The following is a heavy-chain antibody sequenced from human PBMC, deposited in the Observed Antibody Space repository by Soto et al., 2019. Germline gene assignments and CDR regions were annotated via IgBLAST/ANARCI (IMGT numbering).Heavy chain of an antibody. CDR3: ARAKVGSGWYRSVNYFDY. V-gene: IGHV4-30-4*01. CDR1: GGSISSGDYY. D-gene: IGHD6-13*01. CDR2: IYYSGST. Sequence: NPSETLSLTCTVSGGSISSGDYYWSWIRQPPGRGLEWIGYIYYSGSTYYNPSLKSRVTISVDTSKNQFSLKLSSVTAADTAVYYCARAKVGSGWYRSVNYFDYWGQGTLVTVSS. J-gene: IGHJ4*02.